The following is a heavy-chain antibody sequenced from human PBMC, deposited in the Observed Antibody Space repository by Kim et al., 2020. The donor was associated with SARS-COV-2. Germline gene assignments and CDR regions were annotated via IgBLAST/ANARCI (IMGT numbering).Heavy chain of an antibody. CDR3: ARDSLGVDQLGELSENYFAY. CDR1: GFTFSSYA. CDR2: ISYDGSNK. V-gene: IGHV3-30-3*01. J-gene: IGHJ4*02. D-gene: IGHD3-16*02. Sequence: GGSLRLSCAASGFTFSSYAMHWVRQAPGKGLEWVAVISYDGSNKYYADSVKGRFTISRDNSKNTLYLQMNSLRAEDTAVYYCARDSLGVDQLGELSENYFAYWGQGTLVTVSS.